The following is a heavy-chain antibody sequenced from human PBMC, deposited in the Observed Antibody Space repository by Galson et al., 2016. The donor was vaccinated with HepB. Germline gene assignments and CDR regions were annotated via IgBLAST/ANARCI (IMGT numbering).Heavy chain of an antibody. J-gene: IGHJ4*02. CDR3: AKDSGSTGYYQVFES. CDR1: GFTFSLNA. Sequence: SLRLSCAASGFTFSLNALTWVRQAPGKGLEWVSAISSRGITTFYSDSVKGRFTVSRDNSKNTLFLQMDSLRAEDTAIYYCAKDSGSTGYYQVFESWGQGTLVAVSS. V-gene: IGHV3-23*01. D-gene: IGHD3-22*01. CDR2: ISSRGITT.